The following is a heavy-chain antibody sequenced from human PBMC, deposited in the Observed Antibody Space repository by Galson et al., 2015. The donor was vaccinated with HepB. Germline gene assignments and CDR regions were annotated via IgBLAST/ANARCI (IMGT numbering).Heavy chain of an antibody. CDR2: ISGSGGST. CDR1: GFTFSSYA. D-gene: IGHD2-2*01. CDR3: AKAVPSIVVVPVYYYYGMDV. V-gene: IGHV3-23*01. Sequence: SLRLSCAASGFTFSSYAMSWVRQAPGKGLEWVSAISGSGGSTYYADSVKGRFTISRDNSKNTLYLQMNSLRAEDTAVYYCAKAVPSIVVVPVYYYYGMDVWGQGTTVTVSS. J-gene: IGHJ6*02.